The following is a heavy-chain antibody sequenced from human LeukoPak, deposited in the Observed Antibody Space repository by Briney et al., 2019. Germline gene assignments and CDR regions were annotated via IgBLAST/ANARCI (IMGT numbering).Heavy chain of an antibody. CDR1: GFTFNSYA. J-gene: IGHJ4*02. V-gene: IGHV3-23*01. D-gene: IGHD2-15*01. CDR3: AKDPFRARISTPDY. CDR2: IDGSGSSA. Sequence: AGGSLRLSCAASGFTFNSYAMSWVRQAPGKGLEWVSAIDGSGSSAYYADSVKGRFTISRDNSKHTLYLQMNSLRAEDTAVYYCAKDPFRARISTPDYWGQGTLVTVSS.